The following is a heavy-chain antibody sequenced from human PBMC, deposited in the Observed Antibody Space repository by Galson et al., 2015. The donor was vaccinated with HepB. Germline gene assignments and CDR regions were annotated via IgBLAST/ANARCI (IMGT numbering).Heavy chain of an antibody. V-gene: IGHV1-69*04. CDR1: GGTFSSYT. Sequence: SVKVSCKASGGTFSSYTISWVRQAPGQGLEWMGRIIPILGIANYAQKFQGRVTITADKSTSTAYMELSSLRSEDTAVYYCARDPGGYSGYDGDYWGQGTLVTVSS. D-gene: IGHD5-12*01. CDR3: ARDPGGYSGYDGDY. J-gene: IGHJ4*02. CDR2: IIPILGIA.